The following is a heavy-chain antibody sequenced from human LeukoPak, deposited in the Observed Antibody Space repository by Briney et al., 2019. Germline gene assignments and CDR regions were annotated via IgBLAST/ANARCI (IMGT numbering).Heavy chain of an antibody. CDR2: ISYDGSNK. J-gene: IGHJ4*02. Sequence: GRSLRLSCAASGFTFSSYAMHWVRQAPGKGLEWVAVISYDGSNKYYADSVKGRFTISRDNSKNTLYLQMNSLRAEDTAVYYCAKWELVGRSGTTAVDYWGQGTLVTVSS. CDR1: GFTFSSYA. CDR3: AKWELVGRSGTTAVDY. V-gene: IGHV3-30*18. D-gene: IGHD1-1*01.